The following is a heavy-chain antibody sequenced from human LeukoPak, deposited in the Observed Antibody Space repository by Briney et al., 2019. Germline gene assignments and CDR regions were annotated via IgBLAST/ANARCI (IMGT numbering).Heavy chain of an antibody. CDR1: GFTFSNYG. Sequence: PGGSLRLSCAASGFTFSNYGMHWVRQAPGEGLGWVALIWYDGNYKYYADSVKGRFTISRDNSKSTLYLQMASLRVEDTAVYYCASSDDSSYRPWYWGQGTLVTVSS. CDR2: IWYDGNYK. J-gene: IGHJ4*02. CDR3: ASSDDSSYRPWY. V-gene: IGHV3-33*01. D-gene: IGHD4-11*01.